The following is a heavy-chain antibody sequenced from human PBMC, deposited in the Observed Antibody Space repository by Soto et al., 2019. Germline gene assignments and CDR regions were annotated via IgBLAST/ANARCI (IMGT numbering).Heavy chain of an antibody. CDR2: INHSGTT. V-gene: IGHV4-34*02. CDR3: ARWGGGFQL. D-gene: IGHD3-16*01. Sequence: QVQLQQWGAGLLKPSETLSLTCAVYGGTFSGYSWTWFRQPPGKGLEWIGDINHSGTTNYNPSLKGRVTISVDSSTPQFSLWLTSLPAADTAGYYSARWGGGFQLWGQGTLVTVSS. CDR1: GGTFSGYS. J-gene: IGHJ1*01.